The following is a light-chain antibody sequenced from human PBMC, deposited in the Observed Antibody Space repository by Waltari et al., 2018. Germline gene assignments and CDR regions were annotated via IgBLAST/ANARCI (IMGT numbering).Light chain of an antibody. CDR1: QSVLYSSNNKNY. Sequence: DIVMNQSPESLAVSLGERATINCKSSQSVLYSSNNKNYLAWYQQKPGQPPKLLIYWASTRESGVPDRFSGSGSGTDFTLTISSLQAEDVAVYYCQQYYSTPYTFGQGTKLEI. J-gene: IGKJ2*01. CDR3: QQYYSTPYT. V-gene: IGKV4-1*01. CDR2: WAS.